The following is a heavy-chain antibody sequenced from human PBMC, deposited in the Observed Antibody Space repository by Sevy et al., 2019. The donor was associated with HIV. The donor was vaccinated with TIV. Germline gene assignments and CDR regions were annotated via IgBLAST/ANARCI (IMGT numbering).Heavy chain of an antibody. CDR1: GYTFTSYG. V-gene: IGHV1-18*01. CDR2: ISAYNGNT. CDR3: ARDRMLRNPYYYYYGMDV. Sequence: ASMKVSCKASGYTFTSYGISWVRQAPGQGLEWMGWISAYNGNTNYAQKLQGRVTMTTDTSTSTAYMELRSLRSDDTAVYYCARDRMLRNPYYYYYGMDVWGQGTTVTVSS. D-gene: IGHD5-12*01. J-gene: IGHJ6*02.